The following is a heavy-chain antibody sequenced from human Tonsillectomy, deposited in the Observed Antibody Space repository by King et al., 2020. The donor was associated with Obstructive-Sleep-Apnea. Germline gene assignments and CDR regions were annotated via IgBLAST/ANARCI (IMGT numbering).Heavy chain of an antibody. D-gene: IGHD3-10*01. CDR2: IKHDGSGK. CDR3: SSCGSGTYPRVDY. Sequence: VQLVESGGGLVQPWGSLSLSCGASGFTFRSYWRSCVRLAPGNGVVLVGNIKHDGSGKFYVDSVKGRFTISRDNAKNSLYLQMNSLRAEDTAVYYCSSCGSGTYPRVDYWGQGTLVTVSS. CDR1: GFTFRSYW. J-gene: IGHJ4*02. V-gene: IGHV3-7*01.